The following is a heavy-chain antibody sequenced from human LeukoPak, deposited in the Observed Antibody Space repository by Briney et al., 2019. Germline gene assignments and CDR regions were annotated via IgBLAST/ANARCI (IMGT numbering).Heavy chain of an antibody. J-gene: IGHJ6*02. D-gene: IGHD1-26*01. CDR1: GFTFSSYA. CDR3: AKDGRGATMFYYGMDV. V-gene: IGHV3-23*01. Sequence: GASLRLSCAASGFTFSSYAMSWVRQAPGKGLEWVSAISGSGGSTYYADSVKGRFTISRDNSKNTLYLQMNSLRAEGTAVYYCAKDGRGATMFYYGMDVWGQGTTVTVSS. CDR2: ISGSGGST.